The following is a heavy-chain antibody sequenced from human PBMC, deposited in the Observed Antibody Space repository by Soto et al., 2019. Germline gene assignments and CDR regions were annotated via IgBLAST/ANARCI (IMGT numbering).Heavy chain of an antibody. Sequence: PGEPMKISCAASGFSFSGYSRNWVRQTQGKGLEWISGINGGGGTTYYADSVKGRFTISRDDSKNILYLQMNSPRAEDTAIYYCAKDRHPDGIWTFDYWGRGTLVTVSS. CDR3: AKDRHPDGIWTFDY. D-gene: IGHD3-9*01. CDR2: INGGGGTT. CDR1: GFSFSGYS. V-gene: IGHV3-23*01. J-gene: IGHJ4*02.